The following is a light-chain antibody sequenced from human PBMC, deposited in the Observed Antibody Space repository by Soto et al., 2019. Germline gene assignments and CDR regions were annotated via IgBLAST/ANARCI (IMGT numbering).Light chain of an antibody. CDR3: QQSYSTSWT. Sequence: DIQMTQSPSSLSASVGDRVTITCRASQSISTYLNWYQQKPGKAPKLLIYGASSLQSGVPSGFSGTGSGTDVTLTISSLQPEDFETYYCQQSYSTSWTVGQGTKVELK. V-gene: IGKV1-39*01. CDR1: QSISTY. CDR2: GAS. J-gene: IGKJ1*01.